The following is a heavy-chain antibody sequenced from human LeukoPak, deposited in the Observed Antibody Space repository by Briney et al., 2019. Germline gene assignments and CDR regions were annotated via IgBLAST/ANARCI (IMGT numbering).Heavy chain of an antibody. V-gene: IGHV1-69*04. D-gene: IGHD3-10*01. CDR2: VIPILGIA. Sequence: ASVKVSCKASGGTSSSYAITWVRQAPGQGLEWMGRVIPILGIANYAQKFQGRVTITADKSTSTAYMELSSLRSEDTAVYYCARDLYYYGSGSPSVYWGQGTLVTGSS. CDR3: ARDLYYYGSGSPSVY. J-gene: IGHJ4*02. CDR1: GGTSSSYA.